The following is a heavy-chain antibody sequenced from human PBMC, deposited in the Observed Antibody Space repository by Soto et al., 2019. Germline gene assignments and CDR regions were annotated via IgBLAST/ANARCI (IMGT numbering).Heavy chain of an antibody. J-gene: IGHJ4*02. CDR3: AKDLRVIWFGNR. V-gene: IGHV3-21*04. Sequence: EVQLVESGGGLVKPGGSLRLSCAASGFTFSSYSMNWVRQAPGKGLEWVSSISSSSSYIYYADSVKGRFTISRDNAKNTLYLQMNSLRAEDTAVYYCAKDLRVIWFGNRWGQGTLVTVSS. CDR2: ISSSSSYI. CDR1: GFTFSSYS. D-gene: IGHD3-10*01.